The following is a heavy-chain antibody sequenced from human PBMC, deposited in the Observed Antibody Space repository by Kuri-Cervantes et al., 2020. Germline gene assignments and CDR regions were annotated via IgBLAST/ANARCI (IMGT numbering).Heavy chain of an antibody. V-gene: IGHV1-58*01. CDR1: GFTFTSSA. D-gene: IGHD6-13*01. CDR2: IVVGSGNT. CDR3: ARAGYSSSWSLDY. Sequence: SVKVSCKASGFTFTSSAVQWVRQARGQRLEWIGWIVVGSGNTNYAQKFQERVTITRDMSTSTAYMELSSLRSEDTAVYYCARAGYSSSWSLDYWGQGTLVTVSS. J-gene: IGHJ4*02.